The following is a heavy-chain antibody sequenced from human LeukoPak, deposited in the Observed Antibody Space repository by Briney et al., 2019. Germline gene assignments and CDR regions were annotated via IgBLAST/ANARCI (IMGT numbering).Heavy chain of an antibody. CDR3: ARVGGSGSFDS. CDR1: GFTFSNFG. Sequence: GGSLRLSCAASGFTFSNFGMHWIRQAPGKGLEYVSAIGYGGDTYYANSVKGRFTISRDISKNTLYLQMGSLRPEDMAVYYCARVGGSGSFDSWGQGTLVSVSS. CDR2: IGYGGDT. D-gene: IGHD6-19*01. J-gene: IGHJ4*02. V-gene: IGHV3-64*01.